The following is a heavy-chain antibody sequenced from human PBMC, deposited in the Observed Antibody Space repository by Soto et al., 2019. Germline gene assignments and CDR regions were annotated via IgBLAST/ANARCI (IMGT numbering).Heavy chain of an antibody. Sequence: QVQLQESGPGLVKPSQTLSLTCTVSGDSFGSGSYYWCWLRQHPGKVLEWIGYIDTSRTTYYNPHLRRRVTISGDTSKNQFSLNLNSVTAADTAVYYCARCHNRDYSIDFWGQGTMVTVSS. J-gene: IGHJ4*02. CDR1: GDSFGSGSYY. V-gene: IGHV4-31*03. CDR3: ARCHNRDYSIDF. D-gene: IGHD2-15*01. CDR2: IDTSRTT.